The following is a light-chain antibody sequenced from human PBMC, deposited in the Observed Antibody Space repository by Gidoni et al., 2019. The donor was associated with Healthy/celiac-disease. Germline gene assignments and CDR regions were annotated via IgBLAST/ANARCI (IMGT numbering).Light chain of an antibody. J-gene: IGKJ1*01. V-gene: IGKV2-28*01. CDR2: LGS. Sequence: DIVMTQSPLSLHVTPGEPASISCRSSQSLLHSNGYNYLDWYLQKPGQSQQLLIYLGSNRASGVPDRFRGSGSGTDFTLKISRVEAEDVGVYYCMQALQTPGTFGQGTKVEIK. CDR1: QSLLHSNGYNY. CDR3: MQALQTPGT.